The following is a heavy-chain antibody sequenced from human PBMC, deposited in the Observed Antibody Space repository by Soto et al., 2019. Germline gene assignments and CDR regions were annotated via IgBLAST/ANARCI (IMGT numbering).Heavy chain of an antibody. J-gene: IGHJ3*02. V-gene: IGHV1-3*01. Sequence: QVQLVQSGAQVKKPGASVKVSCKASGYTFDNYALHWVRQAPGRRLEWMGWIHAGNGYTKYSQRFQGRVTITRDTSASTVHMDLSSLRSEDTAVYYWARVQYSGYDFKLAFDIWGQGTMVTVSS. CDR3: ARVQYSGYDFKLAFDI. D-gene: IGHD5-12*01. CDR1: GYTFDNYA. CDR2: IHAGNGYT.